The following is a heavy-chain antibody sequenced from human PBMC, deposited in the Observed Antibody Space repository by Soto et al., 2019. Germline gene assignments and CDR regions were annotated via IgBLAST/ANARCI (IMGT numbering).Heavy chain of an antibody. CDR3: ARQGDDCGGDCYSAYNWFDP. V-gene: IGHV3-11*01. CDR2: ISSSGSTI. D-gene: IGHD2-21*01. J-gene: IGHJ5*02. CDR1: GFTFSDYY. Sequence: GGSLRLSCAASGFTFSDYYMSWIRQAPGKGLEWVSYISSSGSTIYYADSVKGRFTISRDNAKNSLYLQMNSLRAEDTAVYYCARQGDDCGGDCYSAYNWFDPWGQGTLVTVSS.